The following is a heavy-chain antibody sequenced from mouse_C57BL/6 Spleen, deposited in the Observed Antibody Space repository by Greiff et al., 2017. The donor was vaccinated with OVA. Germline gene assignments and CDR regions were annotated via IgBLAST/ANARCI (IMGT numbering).Heavy chain of an antibody. Sequence: VQGVESGPGLVAPSQSLSITCTVSGFSLTSYGVHWVRQPPGKGLEWLVVIWSDGSTTYNSALKSRLSISKDNSKSQVFLKMNSLQTDDTAMYYCARHSITTVVAMDYWGQGTSVTVSS. CDR2: IWSDGST. D-gene: IGHD1-1*01. CDR1: GFSLTSYG. V-gene: IGHV2-6-1*01. J-gene: IGHJ4*01. CDR3: ARHSITTVVAMDY.